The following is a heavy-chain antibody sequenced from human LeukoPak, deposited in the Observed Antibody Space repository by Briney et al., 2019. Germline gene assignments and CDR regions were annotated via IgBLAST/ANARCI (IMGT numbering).Heavy chain of an antibody. CDR2: TNRRGDIT. CDR3: ARKGLGGELGGFDS. CDR1: GYTFGDYG. Sequence: PGGSLRLSCAASGYTFGDYGMSWVRQVPGKGLEWVSGTNRRGDITGYADFVKGRFTISRDNAKNSLYLQMNSLTVQDTAFYPCARKGLGGELGGFDSWGQGTLVTVSS. D-gene: IGHD1-7*01. J-gene: IGHJ4*02. V-gene: IGHV3-20*01.